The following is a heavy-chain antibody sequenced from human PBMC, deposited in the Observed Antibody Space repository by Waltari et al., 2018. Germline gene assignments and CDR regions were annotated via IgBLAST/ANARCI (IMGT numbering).Heavy chain of an antibody. Sequence: QVQLQESGPGLVKPSETLSLTCAVSGYSISSGYYWGWIRQPPGKGLEWIGSIYHSGSTYYNPSLKSRVTISVDTSKNQFSRKLSSVTAADTAVYYCARRVDIVATIDYWGQGTLVTVSS. D-gene: IGHD5-12*01. CDR1: GYSISSGYY. V-gene: IGHV4-38-2*01. J-gene: IGHJ4*02. CDR3: ARRVDIVATIDY. CDR2: IYHSGST.